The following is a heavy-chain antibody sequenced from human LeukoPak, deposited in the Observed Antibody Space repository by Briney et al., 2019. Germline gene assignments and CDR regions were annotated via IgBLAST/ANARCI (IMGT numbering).Heavy chain of an antibody. CDR3: ARDEDYGDYVYFDY. V-gene: IGHV1-18*01. CDR1: GYTFTSYG. J-gene: IGHJ4*02. D-gene: IGHD4-17*01. CDR2: ISAYNGNT. Sequence: ASVKVSCKASGYTFTSYGISWVRQAPGQGLEWMGWISAYNGNTNYAQKPQGRVTMTTDTSTSTAYMELRSLRSDDTAVYYCARDEDYGDYVYFDYWGQGTLVTVSS.